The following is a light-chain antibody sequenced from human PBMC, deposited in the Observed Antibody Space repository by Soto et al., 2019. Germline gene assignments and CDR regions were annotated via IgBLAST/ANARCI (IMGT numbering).Light chain of an antibody. CDR1: QDITNY. CDR2: DAS. J-gene: IGKJ5*01. Sequence: DIQMTQSPSSLSASVGDRVTSTCQASQDITNYLNWYQQKPGKAPRLLLYDASSLETGVPSRFSGSGSGTDFTFTISSLQPEDIATYYCQHYDHLPITFGQGTRRETK. V-gene: IGKV1-33*01. CDR3: QHYDHLPIT.